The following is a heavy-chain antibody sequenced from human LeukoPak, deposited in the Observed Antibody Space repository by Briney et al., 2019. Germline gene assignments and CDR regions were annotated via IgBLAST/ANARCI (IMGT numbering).Heavy chain of an antibody. CDR2: INHSGST. J-gene: IGHJ4*02. CDR1: GGSFSGYY. D-gene: IGHD3-22*01. Sequence: SETLSLTCGVDGGSFSGYYWNWIRQPPGKGLEWIGEINHSGSTNYNPSLKSRVTISVDTSKNQFSLRLSSVTAADTAIYYCARGSAHNYYDSSGYVVWGQGTLVTVSS. V-gene: IGHV4-34*01. CDR3: ARGSAHNYYDSSGYVV.